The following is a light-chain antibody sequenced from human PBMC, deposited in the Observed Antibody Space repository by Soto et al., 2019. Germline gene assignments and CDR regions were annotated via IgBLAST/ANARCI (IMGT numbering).Light chain of an antibody. J-gene: IGKJ1*01. CDR1: QSVSRNY. V-gene: IGKV3-20*01. CDR2: GAS. CDR3: QQYGGSST. Sequence: EILMTQSPATLSVSPGDRATLSCRASQSVSRNYVAWYQQKPGQAPRLLIYGASSRASGIPDRFSGSGSGADFTLSITRLEPEDFALYYCQQYGGSSTFGQGTKVDIK.